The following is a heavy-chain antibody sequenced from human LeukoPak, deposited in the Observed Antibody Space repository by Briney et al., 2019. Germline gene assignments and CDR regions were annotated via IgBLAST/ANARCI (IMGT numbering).Heavy chain of an antibody. Sequence: ASVKVSCKASGGTFSSYAISWVRQAPGQGLEWMGRINPNSGGTNYAQKFQGRVTMTRDTSISTAYMELSRLRSDDTAVYYCARDLLRSDYWGQGTLVTVSS. CDR2: INPNSGGT. D-gene: IGHD2-21*01. CDR3: ARDLLRSDY. V-gene: IGHV1-2*06. J-gene: IGHJ4*02. CDR1: GGTFSSYA.